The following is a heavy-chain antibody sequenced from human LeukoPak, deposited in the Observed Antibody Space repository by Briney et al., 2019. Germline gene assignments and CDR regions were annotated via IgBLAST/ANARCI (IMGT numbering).Heavy chain of an antibody. CDR3: ARGGSGWSYYFDY. J-gene: IGHJ4*02. V-gene: IGHV4-34*01. CDR2: IHHSGST. D-gene: IGHD6-19*01. CDR1: GGSFSGSFSDYY. Sequence: SETLSLTCAVYGGSFSGSFSDYYWTCIRQTPGKGLEWIGEIHHSGSTNYNPSLKSRVTISVDTSKNQFSLKLSSVTAADTAVYYCARGGSGWSYYFDYWGQGTLVTVSS.